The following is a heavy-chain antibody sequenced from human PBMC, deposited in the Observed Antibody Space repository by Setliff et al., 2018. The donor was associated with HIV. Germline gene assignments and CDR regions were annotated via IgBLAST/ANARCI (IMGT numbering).Heavy chain of an antibody. D-gene: IGHD6-19*01. CDR2: IHYDVSSK. Sequence: PGESLKISCAAFGFTFSSYGMHWVRQAPGKGLEWVAFIHYDVSSKYYGDSVKGRFTISRDNSRNTLYLLMNSLRPEDTAVYYCAKDFGYSSGWYLVSGTFDIWGQGTMVTVSS. V-gene: IGHV3-30*02. J-gene: IGHJ3*02. CDR1: GFTFSSYG. CDR3: AKDFGYSSGWYLVSGTFDI.